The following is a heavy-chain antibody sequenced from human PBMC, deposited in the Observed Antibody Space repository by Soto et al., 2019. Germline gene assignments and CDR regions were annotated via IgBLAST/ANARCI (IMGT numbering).Heavy chain of an antibody. V-gene: IGHV3-30*18. CDR2: MSYDGNNK. Sequence: PGGSLRLSCSASGFTFSSYGMHWVRQAPGKGLEWVAVMSYDGNNKYYADSVKGRFTVSRDNSRNTQYLKMNSLRVEDTAVYYCAKGFLSGGYCANGVCYHFDYWGQGTPVTVSS. CDR3: AKGFLSGGYCANGVCYHFDY. D-gene: IGHD2-8*01. CDR1: GFTFSSYG. J-gene: IGHJ4*02.